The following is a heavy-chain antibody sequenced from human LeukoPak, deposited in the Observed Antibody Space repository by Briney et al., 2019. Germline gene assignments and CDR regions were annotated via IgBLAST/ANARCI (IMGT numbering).Heavy chain of an antibody. V-gene: IGHV3-48*03. CDR2: ISSSGSTI. D-gene: IGHD4-23*01. J-gene: IGHJ6*02. CDR3: ARSTVGYYYYYGMDV. CDR1: GFTFSSYE. Sequence: GGSLRLSCAASGFTFSSYEVNWVRQAPGKGLEWVSYISSSGSTIYYADSVKGRFTISRDNAKNSLYLQMNGLRAEDTAVYYCARSTVGYYYYYGMDVWGQGTTVTVSS.